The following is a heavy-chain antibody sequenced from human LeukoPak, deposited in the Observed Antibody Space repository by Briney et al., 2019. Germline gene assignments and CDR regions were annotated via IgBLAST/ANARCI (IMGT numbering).Heavy chain of an antibody. D-gene: IGHD2-2*01. Sequence: PSETLSLTCTVSGGSISSSSYYWGWIRQPPGKGLEWIESIYYSGSTYYNPSLKSRVTISVDTSKNQFSLKLSSVTAADTAVYYCARAILYCSSTSCYWYYFDYWGQGTLVTVSS. V-gene: IGHV4-39*07. CDR1: GGSISSSSYY. J-gene: IGHJ4*02. CDR3: ARAILYCSSTSCYWYYFDY. CDR2: IYYSGST.